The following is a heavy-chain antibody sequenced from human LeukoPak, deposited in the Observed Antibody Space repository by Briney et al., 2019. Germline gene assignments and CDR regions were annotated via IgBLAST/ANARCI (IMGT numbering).Heavy chain of an antibody. CDR2: INPNSGGT. CDR1: GYTFTGYY. Sequence: GASVKVSCKASGYTFTGYYMHWVRQAPGQGLEWMGWINPNSGGTNYPQKFQGRVTMTRDTSISTAYMELSRLRSDDTAVYYCARASRNGDYGDWFDPWGQGTLVTVSS. D-gene: IGHD4-17*01. V-gene: IGHV1-2*02. J-gene: IGHJ5*02. CDR3: ARASRNGDYGDWFDP.